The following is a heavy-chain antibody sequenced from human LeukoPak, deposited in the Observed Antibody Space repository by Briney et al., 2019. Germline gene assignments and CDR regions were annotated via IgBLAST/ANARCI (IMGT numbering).Heavy chain of an antibody. CDR1: GYTFTSYG. Sequence: ASVKVPCKASGYTFTSYGISWVRQAPGQGLEWMGWISAYNGNTNYAQKLQGRVTMTTDTSTSTAYMELRSLRSDDTAVYYCARDPPPYYYDTEGYYFDYWGQGTLVTVSS. D-gene: IGHD3-22*01. V-gene: IGHV1-18*01. J-gene: IGHJ4*02. CDR3: ARDPPPYYYDTEGYYFDY. CDR2: ISAYNGNT.